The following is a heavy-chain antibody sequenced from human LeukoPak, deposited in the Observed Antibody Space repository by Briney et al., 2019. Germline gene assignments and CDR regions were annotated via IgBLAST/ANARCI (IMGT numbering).Heavy chain of an antibody. CDR2: INPSGGST. Sequence: GASVEVSCKASGYTFTSYYMHWVRQAPGQGLEWMGIINPSGGSTSYAQKFQGRVTMTRDTSTSTVYMELSSLRSEDTAVYYCARVTVPGPGVHYYYGMDVWGQGTTVTVSS. J-gene: IGHJ6*02. D-gene: IGHD4-17*01. CDR3: ARVTVPGPGVHYYYGMDV. CDR1: GYTFTSYY. V-gene: IGHV1-46*01.